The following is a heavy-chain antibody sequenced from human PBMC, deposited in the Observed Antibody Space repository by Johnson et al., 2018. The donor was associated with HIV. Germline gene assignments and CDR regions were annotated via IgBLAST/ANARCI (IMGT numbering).Heavy chain of an antibody. CDR1: GFTFSSYA. V-gene: IGHV3-30-3*01. D-gene: IGHD2-15*01. CDR3: ARAGSDGSCYTTRWAFDI. J-gene: IGHJ3*02. Sequence: QVQLVESGGGVVQPGRSLRLSCAASGFTFSSYAMHWVRQAPGKGLEWVAVISYDGSNKYYADSVKGRFTISRDNAKNSVYLQMNSLRVEDSAVYYCARAGSDGSCYTTRWAFDIWGQGTMVTVSS. CDR2: ISYDGSNK.